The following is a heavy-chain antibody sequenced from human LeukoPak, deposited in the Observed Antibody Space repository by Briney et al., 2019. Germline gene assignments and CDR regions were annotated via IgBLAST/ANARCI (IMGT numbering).Heavy chain of an antibody. CDR3: ARGLWFGELLGNWFDP. Sequence: GGSLRLSCAASGFTFSSYWMHWVRQAPGKGLVWDSRVKSDGSGTSYADSVKGRFTISRDNAKNTLYLQMNSLRAEDTALYYCARGLWFGELLGNWFDPWGQGTLVTVSS. V-gene: IGHV3-74*01. CDR1: GFTFSSYW. D-gene: IGHD3-10*01. CDR2: VKSDGSGT. J-gene: IGHJ5*02.